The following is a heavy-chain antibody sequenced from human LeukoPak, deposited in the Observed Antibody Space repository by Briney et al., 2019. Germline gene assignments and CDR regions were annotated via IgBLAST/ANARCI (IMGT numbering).Heavy chain of an antibody. J-gene: IGHJ4*02. Sequence: SVKVSCKASGYTFTSYGISWVRQAPGQGLEWMGWISAYNGNTNYAQKLQGRVTMTTDTSTSTAYMELRSLRSDDTAVYYCARISPVLRYFDWLLSGGYYFDYWGQGTLVTVSS. CDR2: ISAYNGNT. V-gene: IGHV1-18*01. D-gene: IGHD3-9*01. CDR3: ARISPVLRYFDWLLSGGYYFDY. CDR1: GYTFTSYG.